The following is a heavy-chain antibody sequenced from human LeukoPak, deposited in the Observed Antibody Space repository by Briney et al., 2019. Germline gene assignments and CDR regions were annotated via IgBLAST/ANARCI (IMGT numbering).Heavy chain of an antibody. Sequence: GGSLGLSCAASGFTFSDYYMSWIRQAPGKGLEWVSYISGSGSTIYYADSVKGRFTISRDNAKNSLYLQMNSLRAEDTAVYYCARPWGDHYYDTSGSPWGQGTLVTVSS. V-gene: IGHV3-11*01. CDR1: GFTFSDYY. CDR2: ISGSGSTI. J-gene: IGHJ5*02. D-gene: IGHD3-22*01. CDR3: ARPWGDHYYDTSGSP.